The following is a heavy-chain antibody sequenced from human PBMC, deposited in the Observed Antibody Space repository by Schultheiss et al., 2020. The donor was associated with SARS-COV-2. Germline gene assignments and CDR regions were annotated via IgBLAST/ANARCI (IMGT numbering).Heavy chain of an antibody. CDR1: GGSISSGYYY. J-gene: IGHJ6*02. CDR3: ARDLYGMDV. V-gene: IGHV4-31*03. Sequence: SETLSLTCSVSGGSISSGYYYWSWIRQHPEKGLEWIGYIYYSGSTYYNPSLKSRVTISVDTSKNQFSLKLSSVTAADTAVYYCARDLYGMDVWGQGTTVTVSS. CDR2: IYYSGST.